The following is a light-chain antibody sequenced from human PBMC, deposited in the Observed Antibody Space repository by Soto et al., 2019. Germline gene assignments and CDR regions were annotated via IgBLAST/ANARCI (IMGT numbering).Light chain of an antibody. J-gene: IGKJ1*01. CDR3: QQYETFSGT. CDR1: QSVSGW. Sequence: STPSASVGGTVTVTLRASQSVSGWLAWYQQKPGEAPKLLIYDASALPRGVPSRFSGSGSGTKFTLTIASLQPDDFATYYCQQYETFSGTFGPGTKVDI. CDR2: DAS. V-gene: IGKV1-5*01.